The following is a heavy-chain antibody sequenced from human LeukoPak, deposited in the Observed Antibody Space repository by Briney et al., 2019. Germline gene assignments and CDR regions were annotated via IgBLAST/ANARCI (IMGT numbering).Heavy chain of an antibody. D-gene: IGHD3-22*01. Sequence: PGGSLRLSCAASGFTFDDYAMHWVRQAPGKGLEWVSAISGSGGSTYYADSVKGRFTISRDNSKNTLYLQMNSLRAEDTAVYYCAKDLTYYYDSSGYYFWGQGTLVTVSS. CDR1: GFTFDDYA. CDR2: ISGSGGST. CDR3: AKDLTYYYDSSGYYF. J-gene: IGHJ4*02. V-gene: IGHV3-23*01.